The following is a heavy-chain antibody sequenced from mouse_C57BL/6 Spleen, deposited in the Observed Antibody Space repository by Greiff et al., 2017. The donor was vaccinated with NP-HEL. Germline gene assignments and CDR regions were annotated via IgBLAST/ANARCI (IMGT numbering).Heavy chain of an antibody. V-gene: IGHV2-2*01. Sequence: QVQLKQSGPGLVQPSQSLSITCTVSGFSLTSYGVHWVRQSPGKGLEWLGVIWSGGSTDYNAAFISRLSISKDNSKSQVFFKMKSLQADDTAIYYCARKANYYGSSRDAMDYWGQGTSVTVSS. CDR2: IWSGGST. CDR1: GFSLTSYG. D-gene: IGHD1-1*01. J-gene: IGHJ4*01. CDR3: ARKANYYGSSRDAMDY.